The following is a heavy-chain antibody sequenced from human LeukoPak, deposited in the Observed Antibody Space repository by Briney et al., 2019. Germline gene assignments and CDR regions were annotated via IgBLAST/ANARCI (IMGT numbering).Heavy chain of an antibody. Sequence: PSETLSLTCTVSGGSISGSSYYWGWIRQPPGKGLEWIGSIYYSGSTYYNPSLKSRVTISVDTSKNQFSLKLSSVTAADTAVYYCARHLLVVVVAADRWFDPWGQGTLVTVSS. CDR2: IYYSGST. CDR3: ARHLLVVVVAADRWFDP. J-gene: IGHJ5*02. CDR1: GGSISGSSYY. D-gene: IGHD2-15*01. V-gene: IGHV4-39*01.